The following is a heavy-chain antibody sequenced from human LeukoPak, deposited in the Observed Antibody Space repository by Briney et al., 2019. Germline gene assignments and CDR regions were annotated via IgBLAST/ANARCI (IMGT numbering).Heavy chain of an antibody. CDR2: ISSSGSTI. Sequence: GGSLRLSCAASGFTFSDYYMSWIRQAPGKGLEWVSYISSSGSTIYYADSVKGRFTISRDNAKNSLYLQMNSLRAEDTAVYYCARDLDSSSWYRYYFDYWGQGTLVTVSS. D-gene: IGHD6-13*01. V-gene: IGHV3-11*01. J-gene: IGHJ4*02. CDR3: ARDLDSSSWYRYYFDY. CDR1: GFTFSDYY.